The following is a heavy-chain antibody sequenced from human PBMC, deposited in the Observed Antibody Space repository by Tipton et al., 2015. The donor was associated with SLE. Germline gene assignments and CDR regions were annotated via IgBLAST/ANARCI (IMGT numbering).Heavy chain of an antibody. D-gene: IGHD6-13*01. CDR1: GGSISSSSYY. Sequence: TLSLTCTVSGGSISSSSYYWGWIRQPPGKGLEWIGRIYYSGSTYYNPSLKSRATISVDTSKNQFSLKLSSVTAADTAVYYCARGATGSSSWYYWGQGTLVTVSS. CDR3: ARGATGSSSWYY. J-gene: IGHJ4*02. CDR2: IYYSGST. V-gene: IGHV4-39*07.